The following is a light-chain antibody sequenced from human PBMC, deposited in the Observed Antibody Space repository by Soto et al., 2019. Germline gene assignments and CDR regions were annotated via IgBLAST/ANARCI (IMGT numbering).Light chain of an antibody. CDR1: QGISRW. J-gene: IGKJ5*01. V-gene: IGKV1-12*01. Sequence: DIQMTQSPSFVSASVGDRVTITCRASQGISRWLAWYQQRPGKAPELLIYGASSLQSGGPSRFSGSGSGTDFTLTITSLQPEDFATYYCQQANSFPLTFGQATRLEIK. CDR3: QQANSFPLT. CDR2: GAS.